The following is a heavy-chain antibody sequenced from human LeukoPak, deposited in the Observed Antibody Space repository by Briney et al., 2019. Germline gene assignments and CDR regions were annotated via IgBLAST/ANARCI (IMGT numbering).Heavy chain of an antibody. CDR1: GFTVSSNY. CDR3: AKDAQYNWNEEY. Sequence: PGGSLRLSCAASGFTVSSNYMSWVRQAPGKGLEWVSVIYSGGSTYYADSVKGRFTISRDNSKNTLYLQMNSLRAEDTAVYYCAKDAQYNWNEEYWGQGTLVTVSS. V-gene: IGHV3-53*01. CDR2: IYSGGST. D-gene: IGHD1-1*01. J-gene: IGHJ4*02.